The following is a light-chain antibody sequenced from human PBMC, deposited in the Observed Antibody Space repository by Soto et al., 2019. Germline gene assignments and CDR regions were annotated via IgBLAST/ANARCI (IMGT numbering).Light chain of an antibody. CDR3: QQYNSLWT. Sequence: DIKMTQSPSTLSASVGDRVTITCRASQSISSWLAWYQQKPGKAPKLLIYKASSLESGVPSRFSGSGSGTEFTLTISRLQPDDVATYYCQQYNSLWTFGQGTKVEIK. CDR1: QSISSW. CDR2: KAS. J-gene: IGKJ1*01. V-gene: IGKV1-5*03.